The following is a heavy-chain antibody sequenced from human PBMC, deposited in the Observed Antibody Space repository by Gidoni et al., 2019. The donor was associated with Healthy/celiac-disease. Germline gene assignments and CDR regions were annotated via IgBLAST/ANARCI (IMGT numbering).Heavy chain of an antibody. CDR1: GFTFSSNS. D-gene: IGHD3-9*01. CDR2: ISSSSSYI. J-gene: IGHJ6*03. Sequence: CAASGFTFSSNSMNWVRQAPGKGLEWVSSISSSSSYIYYADSVKGRFTISRDNAKNSLYLQMNSLRAEDTAVYYCASFYDILTGAYYMDVWGKGTTVTVSS. V-gene: IGHV3-21*01. CDR3: ASFYDILTGAYYMDV.